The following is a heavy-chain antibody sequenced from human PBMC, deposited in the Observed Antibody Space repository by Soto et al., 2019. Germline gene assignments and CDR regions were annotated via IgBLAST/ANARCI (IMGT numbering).Heavy chain of an antibody. CDR1: GYTFTTYD. CDR3: ATACTSCPPTRFYYLDY. Sequence: ASVKVSCKASGYTFTTYDINWVRQATGQGLEWMGWMNPNSGNTGYAQKFQGRVTMTKNTSISTAYMELSSLRSEDTAVYYCATACTSCPPTRFYYLDYGGQETRVTVSS. V-gene: IGHV1-8*01. J-gene: IGHJ4*02. CDR2: MNPNSGNT. D-gene: IGHD2-2*01.